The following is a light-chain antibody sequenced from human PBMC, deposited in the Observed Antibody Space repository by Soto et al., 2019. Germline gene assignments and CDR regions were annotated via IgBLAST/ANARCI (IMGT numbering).Light chain of an antibody. CDR2: DVS. V-gene: IGLV2-14*01. CDR3: SSYAGSNWYV. J-gene: IGLJ1*01. CDR1: SSDVGGYNY. Sequence: QSVLTQPASVSGSPGQSITISCTGTSSDVGGYNYVSWYQQHPGKAPKLMIYDVSNRPSGVSNRFSGSKSGNTASLTISGLQTADEADYYCSSYAGSNWYVFGTGTKVTVL.